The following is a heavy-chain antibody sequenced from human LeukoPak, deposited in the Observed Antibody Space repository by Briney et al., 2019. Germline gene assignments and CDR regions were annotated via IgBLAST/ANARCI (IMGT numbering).Heavy chain of an antibody. Sequence: GESLKISCKGSGYSFTTYWIAWVRQMPGEGLEWMGIIYPGDSETRYSPSFQGQVTISADKSITTAYLQLGSLKASDTAMYYCTRSPRDGYHDAFDIWGQGTMVNVFS. CDR3: TRSPRDGYHDAFDI. D-gene: IGHD5-24*01. J-gene: IGHJ3*02. CDR1: GYSFTTYW. V-gene: IGHV5-51*01. CDR2: IYPGDSET.